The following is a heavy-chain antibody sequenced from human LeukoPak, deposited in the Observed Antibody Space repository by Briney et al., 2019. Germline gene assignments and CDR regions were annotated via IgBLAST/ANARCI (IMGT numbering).Heavy chain of an antibody. CDR3: AKDSSGWNNWFDP. Sequence: PSGGSLRLSCAASGFTFSSYAMSWVRQAPGKGLEWVSAISGSGGSTYYADSVKGRFTISRDNSKNTLYLQMNSLRAEDTAAYYCAKDSSGWNNWFDPWGQGTLVTVSS. J-gene: IGHJ5*02. V-gene: IGHV3-23*01. CDR1: GFTFSSYA. D-gene: IGHD6-19*01. CDR2: ISGSGGST.